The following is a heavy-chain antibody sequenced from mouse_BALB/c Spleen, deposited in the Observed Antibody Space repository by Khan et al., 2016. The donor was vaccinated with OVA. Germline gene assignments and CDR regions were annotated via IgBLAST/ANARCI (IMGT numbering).Heavy chain of an antibody. Sequence: EVELVESGGDLVKPGGSLKLSCSASGFTFSTYAMSWVRQTPEKRLEWVATISSGGDNIFYPDSVKGRFTISRDSAKNTLYLHMSSLRSEDTAMYYCARHNYGAFAYWGQGTLVTVSA. D-gene: IGHD1-1*01. CDR2: ISSGGDNI. V-gene: IGHV5-9-3*01. CDR1: GFTFSTYA. CDR3: ARHNYGAFAY. J-gene: IGHJ3*01.